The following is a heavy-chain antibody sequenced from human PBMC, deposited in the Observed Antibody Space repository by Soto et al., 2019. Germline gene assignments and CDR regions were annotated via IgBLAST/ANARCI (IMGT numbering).Heavy chain of an antibody. CDR2: IKSKASNYAT. CDR1: GFTFSGSD. Sequence: DVQLVESWGGLVQPGGSLKLSCAGSGFTFSGSDIHGVRQSAGIGLEWVVRIKSKASNYATSYGALVKGRFTVSRDDSEKTSYLQKNSLQTEDPDVYYCICREYYGAHMWFDPWGQGTLVT. CDR3: ICREYYGAHMWFDP. V-gene: IGHV3-73*01. J-gene: IGHJ5*02. D-gene: IGHD4-17*01.